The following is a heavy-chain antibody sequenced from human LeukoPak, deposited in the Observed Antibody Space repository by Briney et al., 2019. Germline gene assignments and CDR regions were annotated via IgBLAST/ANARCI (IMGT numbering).Heavy chain of an antibody. Sequence: GGSLRLSCAASGFTFSSYEMNWVRQAPGKGLEWVSYISSSGSTIYYADSVKGRFTISRDNAKNTLYLQMNSLRAEDTAVYYCARGSGELKNNWFDPWGQGTLVTVSS. V-gene: IGHV3-48*03. CDR1: GFTFSSYE. CDR2: ISSSGSTI. J-gene: IGHJ5*02. CDR3: ARGSGELKNNWFDP. D-gene: IGHD1-7*01.